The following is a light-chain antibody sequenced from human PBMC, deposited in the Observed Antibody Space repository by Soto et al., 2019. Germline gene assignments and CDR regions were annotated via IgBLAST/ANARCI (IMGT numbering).Light chain of an antibody. V-gene: IGLV2-23*01. CDR3: GSYAGSSIYV. Sequence: QSALTQPASVSGSPGQSITISCTGTSSDVGSYNLVSWYQQHPGKAPKLMIYEGSKRPSGVSNRFSGSKSGNTASLTISGLQAEDEADYYGGSYAGSSIYVFGTGTKVTVL. CDR2: EGS. CDR1: SSDVGSYNL. J-gene: IGLJ1*01.